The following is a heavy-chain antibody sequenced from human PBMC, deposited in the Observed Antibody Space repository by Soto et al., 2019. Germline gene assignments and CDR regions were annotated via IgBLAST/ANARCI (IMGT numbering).Heavy chain of an antibody. CDR1: GFTFSAYW. J-gene: IGHJ6*02. V-gene: IGHV3-7*05. CDR2: IKTDGSEK. CDR3: ARPVRGSPEDV. Sequence: EVHLVESGGGLVQPGGSLRLSCEASGFTFSAYWMGWVRQAPGTGLQWVATIKTDGSEKYYVDSVTGRFTISRDNDKNSLYLQLHTLRAEDTGVYYCARPVRGSPEDVWGQGTTVTVSS. D-gene: IGHD3-16*01.